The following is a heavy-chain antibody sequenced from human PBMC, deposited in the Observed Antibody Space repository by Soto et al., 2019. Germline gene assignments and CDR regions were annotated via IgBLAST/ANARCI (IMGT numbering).Heavy chain of an antibody. V-gene: IGHV1-46*01. D-gene: IGHD1-26*01. J-gene: IGHJ4*02. CDR1: GYTLTNYY. CDR3: ARVSGSYWPFDY. CDR2: INPSDGRT. Sequence: ASVKVSCKESGYTLTNYYIHWVRQAPGQGPEWMGIINPSDGRTTYTQKFQGRVTMIRDTSTSTVYMELSSLTSEDTAVYYCARVSGSYWPFDYWGQGTLVTVSS.